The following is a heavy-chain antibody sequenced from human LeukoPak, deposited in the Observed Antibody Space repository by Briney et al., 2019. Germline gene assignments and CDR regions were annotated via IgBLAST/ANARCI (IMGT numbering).Heavy chain of an antibody. D-gene: IGHD1-26*01. CDR2: ISWDSGRI. V-gene: IGHV3-9*01. CDR3: ARAVGSYYTYYFDY. Sequence: GGSLRLSCAASGFTFDDYAIHWVRQAPGKGLGWVSGISWDSGRIGYADSVKGRFTISRDNAKNSLYLQMNSLRAEDTAVYYCARAVGSYYTYYFDYWGQGTLVTVSS. J-gene: IGHJ4*02. CDR1: GFTFDDYA.